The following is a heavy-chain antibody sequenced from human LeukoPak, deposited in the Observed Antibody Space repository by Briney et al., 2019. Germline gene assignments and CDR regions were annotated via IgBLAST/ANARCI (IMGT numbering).Heavy chain of an antibody. Sequence: PGGSLRLSCAASGFTFSSYSMNWVRQAPGKGLEWVSYISSSSSTIYYADSVKGRFTISRDNAKNSLYLQMNSLRAEDTAVYYCAIAHYYGSGNLDYWGQGTLVTVSS. D-gene: IGHD3-10*01. CDR2: ISSSSSTI. J-gene: IGHJ4*02. V-gene: IGHV3-48*04. CDR1: GFTFSSYS. CDR3: AIAHYYGSGNLDY.